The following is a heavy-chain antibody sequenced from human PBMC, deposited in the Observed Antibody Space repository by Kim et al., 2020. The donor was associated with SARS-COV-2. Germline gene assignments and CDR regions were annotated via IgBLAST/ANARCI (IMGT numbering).Heavy chain of an antibody. CDR2: IYYSGST. CDR3: ARQNPAYGGPPRDFDY. V-gene: IGHV4-39*01. Sequence: SETLSLTCTVSGGSISSSSYYWGWIRQPPGKGLEWIGRIYYSGSTYYNPSHKSRVTISVDTSKNQFSLKLSSVTAADTAVYYCARQNPAYGGPPRDFDYCGQGTMVTVSS. CDR1: GGSISSSSYY. J-gene: IGHJ4*02. D-gene: IGHD4-17*01.